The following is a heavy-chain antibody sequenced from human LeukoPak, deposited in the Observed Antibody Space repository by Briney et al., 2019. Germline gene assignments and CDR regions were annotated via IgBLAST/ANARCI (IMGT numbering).Heavy chain of an antibody. J-gene: IGHJ4*02. D-gene: IGHD3-22*01. CDR3: ARHHDSSGLYGPFDY. CDR1: GYSIISGYY. Sequence: SETLSLTCNVSGYSIISGYYWGWIRQTPGKGLQWIGSIYHTGTTYYNPSLKSRVTISVDTSKNRFSLNLSSVTAADTAVYYCARHHDSSGLYGPFDYWGQGTLVTVSS. CDR2: IYHTGTT. V-gene: IGHV4-38-2*02.